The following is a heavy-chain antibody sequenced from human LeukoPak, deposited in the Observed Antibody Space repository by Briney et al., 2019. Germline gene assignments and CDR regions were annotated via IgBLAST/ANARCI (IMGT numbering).Heavy chain of an antibody. Sequence: GGSLRLSCAASGFTFSSYAMSWLRQAPGKGLEWVSAISGSGGSTYYADSVKGRFTISRDNSKNTLYLQMNSLRAEDTAVYYCAKDSGYDSSGYYYSVHFDYWGQGTLVTVSS. CDR3: AKDSGYDSSGYYYSVHFDY. J-gene: IGHJ4*02. CDR2: ISGSGGST. V-gene: IGHV3-23*01. CDR1: GFTFSSYA. D-gene: IGHD3-22*01.